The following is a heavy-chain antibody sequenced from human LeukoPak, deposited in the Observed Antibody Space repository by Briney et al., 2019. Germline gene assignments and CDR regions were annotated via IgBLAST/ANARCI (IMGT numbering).Heavy chain of an antibody. V-gene: IGHV3-21*01. Sequence: GGSLRLSCAASGFTFSSYSMNWARQAPGKGLEWVSSISSSSSYIYYADSVKGRFTISRDDAKNSLYLQMNSLRAEDTAVYYCARDVSSSSWQYYYYYGMDVWGQGTTVTVSS. J-gene: IGHJ6*02. CDR1: GFTFSSYS. CDR2: ISSSSSYI. D-gene: IGHD6-13*01. CDR3: ARDVSSSSWQYYYYYGMDV.